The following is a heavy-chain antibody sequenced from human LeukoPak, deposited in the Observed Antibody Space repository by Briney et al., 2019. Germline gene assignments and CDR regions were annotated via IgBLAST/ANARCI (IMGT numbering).Heavy chain of an antibody. Sequence: ASVKVSCKASGYTFTSYGISWVRQAPGQGLEWMGWISAYNGNTNYAQKLQGRVIMTIDTSTSTAYMELRSLRSDDTAVYYCVRDHSGYFDYWGQGTLVTVSS. J-gene: IGHJ4*02. CDR3: VRDHSGYFDY. CDR2: ISAYNGNT. V-gene: IGHV1-18*01. CDR1: GYTFTSYG.